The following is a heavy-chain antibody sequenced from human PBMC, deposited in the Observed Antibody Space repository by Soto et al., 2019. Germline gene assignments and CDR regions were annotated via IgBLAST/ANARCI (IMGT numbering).Heavy chain of an antibody. Sequence: PETLSVPWSFSGDSVTSHYLTWIRHFPEKGLEWIGYMHYSGFYHYNPSLKSRLTISVDRSKNQFNRKLPSLTVADTAVFNWGTSYGNALYTYRAQRTQVTVSS. D-gene: IGHD5-18*01. CDR3: GTSYGNALYTY. V-gene: IGHV4-59*02. CDR1: GDSVTSHY. J-gene: IGHJ4*02. CDR2: MHYSGFY.